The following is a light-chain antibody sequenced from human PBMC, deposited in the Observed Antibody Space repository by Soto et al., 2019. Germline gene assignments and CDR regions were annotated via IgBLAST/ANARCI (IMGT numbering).Light chain of an antibody. J-gene: IGLJ2*01. Sequence: QSVLTQPPSVSAAPGQKVTISCSGSSSNIGKNYVSWYQQLPGTAPKLLIHDNNNRPSGIPDRFSGSKSGTSATLGITGLQTGDEADYYCGTWDSSLSAVVFGGGTKVTVL. CDR1: SSNIGKNY. V-gene: IGLV1-51*01. CDR3: GTWDSSLSAVV. CDR2: DNN.